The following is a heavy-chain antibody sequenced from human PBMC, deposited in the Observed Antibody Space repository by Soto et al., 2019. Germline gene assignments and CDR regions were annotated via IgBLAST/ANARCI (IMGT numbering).Heavy chain of an antibody. CDR2: INHSGST. V-gene: IGHV4-34*01. CDR1: GGSFSGYY. Sequence: SETLSLTCAVYGGSFSGYYLSWIRQPPGTGLEWIGEINHSGSTNYNPSLKSRVTISVDTSKNQFSLKLTSVTAADTAVYYCARDKITGLFDYWGQGTLVTVS. CDR3: ARDKITGLFDY. J-gene: IGHJ4*02. D-gene: IGHD2-8*02.